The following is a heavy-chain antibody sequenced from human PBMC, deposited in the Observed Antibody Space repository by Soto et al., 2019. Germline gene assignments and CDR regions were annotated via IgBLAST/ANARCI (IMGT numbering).Heavy chain of an antibody. J-gene: IGHJ4*02. CDR1: GGSMSGHA. CDR3: VRRKSYSVYDL. Sequence: PSETLSLTCSVSGGSMSGHAWVWIRQAAGKGLEWIGHIYPSGSASYNPTLRSRVNMSLDSSHNHLFLNLTSETTADTAVYYCVRRKSYSVYDLWGPGNLVTVSS. V-gene: IGHV4-4*07. CDR2: IYPSGSA. D-gene: IGHD5-12*01.